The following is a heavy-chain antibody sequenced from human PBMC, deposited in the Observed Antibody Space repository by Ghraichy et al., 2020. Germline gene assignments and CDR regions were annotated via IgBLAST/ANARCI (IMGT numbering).Heavy chain of an antibody. CDR2: INHSGST. CDR3: ARVVATKGGYYYYYYGMDV. J-gene: IGHJ6*02. Sequence: SETLSLTCAVYGGSFSGYYWSWIRQPPGKGLEWIGEINHSGSTNYNPSLKSRVTISVDTSKNQFSLKLSSVTAADTAVYYCARVVATKGGYYYYYYGMDVWGQGTTVTVSS. V-gene: IGHV4-34*01. D-gene: IGHD5-12*01. CDR1: GGSFSGYY.